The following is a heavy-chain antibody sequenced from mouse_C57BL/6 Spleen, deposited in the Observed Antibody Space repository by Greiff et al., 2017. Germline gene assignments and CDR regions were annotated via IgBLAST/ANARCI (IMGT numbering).Heavy chain of an antibody. CDR2: IDPNSGGT. Sequence: QVQLQQPGAELVKPGASVKLSCKASGYTFTSYWMHWVKQRPGRGLEWIGRIDPNSGGTKYNEKFKSKATLTVDKPSSTAYMQLSILTSEDSAVYYCATHNWAYFDYWGQGTTLTVSS. D-gene: IGHD4-1*01. J-gene: IGHJ2*01. V-gene: IGHV1-72*01. CDR1: GYTFTSYW. CDR3: ATHNWAYFDY.